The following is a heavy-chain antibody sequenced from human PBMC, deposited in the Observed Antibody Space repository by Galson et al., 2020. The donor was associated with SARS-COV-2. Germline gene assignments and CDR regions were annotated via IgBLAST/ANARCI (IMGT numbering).Heavy chain of an antibody. V-gene: IGHV4-59*01. Sequence: SQTLSLTCTVSDGSISRFYWSWIRQPPRKGLEWIGYIYYSGSTNYNPSLKSRVTISVDTSKNQLSLKLGSVTAADTAMYFCARHINSYRGSYYFDPWGQGALVTVSS. CDR1: DGSISRFY. CDR2: IYYSGST. D-gene: IGHD1-26*01. J-gene: IGHJ4*02. CDR3: ARHINSYRGSYYFDP.